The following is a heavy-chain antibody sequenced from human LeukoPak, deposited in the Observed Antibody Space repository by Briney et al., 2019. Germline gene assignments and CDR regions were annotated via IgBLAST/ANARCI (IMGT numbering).Heavy chain of an antibody. CDR2: VHYTGST. D-gene: IGHD6-19*01. Sequence: KPSETLSLTCSVAGGSISPYYWSWIRQPPGKGLQWIAYVHYTGSTKYNPSLKSRVTVSLDTSQNQFSLQMTSVSAADPAVYYCTRILDSGCSDYWGQGTLVTVPS. J-gene: IGHJ4*02. V-gene: IGHV4-59*01. CDR1: GGSISPYY. CDR3: TRILDSGCSDY.